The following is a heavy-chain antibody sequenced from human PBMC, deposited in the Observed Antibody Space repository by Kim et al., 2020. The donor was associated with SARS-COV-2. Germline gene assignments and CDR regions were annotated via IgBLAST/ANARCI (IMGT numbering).Heavy chain of an antibody. CDR2: YTSGST. J-gene: IGHJ4*02. Sequence: YTSGSTNYHPSLKSRVTMSVDTSKNQFSLKLSSVTAADTAVYYCASPLGYWGQGTLVTVSS. D-gene: IGHD3-10*01. V-gene: IGHV4-4*07. CDR3: ASPLGY.